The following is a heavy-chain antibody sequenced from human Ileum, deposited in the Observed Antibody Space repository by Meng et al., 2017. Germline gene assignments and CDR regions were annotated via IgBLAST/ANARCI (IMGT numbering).Heavy chain of an antibody. CDR2: IGGNAAGA. Sequence: GESLKISCAASGFTFSSYAMTWARQAPGQGLEWVSAIGGNAAGAYYADSVMGRFTISRDNSKNTLYLEMNSLRVEDTALYYCAKPHDFWSGYFPDYWGQGTLVTVSS. CDR1: GFTFSSYA. CDR3: AKPHDFWSGYFPDY. D-gene: IGHD3-3*01. V-gene: IGHV3-23*01. J-gene: IGHJ4*02.